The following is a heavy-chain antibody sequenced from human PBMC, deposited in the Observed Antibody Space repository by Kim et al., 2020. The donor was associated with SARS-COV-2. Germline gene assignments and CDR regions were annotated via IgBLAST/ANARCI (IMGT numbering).Heavy chain of an antibody. V-gene: IGHV3-23*01. CDR1: GFTFSSYS. Sequence: GGSLRLSCAASGFTFSSYSMNWVRQAPGKGLEWVSAFSGTGGTTYYADSVKGRFTISTDKSKSTVYLQMHSLRVEDTAVYYCARNYYDNSGYYDYWGQGTLGTVS. CDR3: ARNYYDNSGYYDY. D-gene: IGHD3-22*01. CDR2: FSGTGGTT. J-gene: IGHJ4*02.